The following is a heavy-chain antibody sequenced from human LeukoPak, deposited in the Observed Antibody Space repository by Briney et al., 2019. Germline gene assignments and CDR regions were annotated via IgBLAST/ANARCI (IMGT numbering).Heavy chain of an antibody. V-gene: IGHV4-4*02. CDR2: IYHSGST. J-gene: IGHJ3*02. D-gene: IGHD5-12*01. CDR1: GGSISSSNW. CDR3: ARVPDIVATIQAFDI. Sequence: SETLSLTCAVSGGSISSSNWWSWVRQPPGKGLEWIGEIYHSGSTNYNPSLKSRVTISVDKSKNQFSLKLSSVTAADTAVYYCARVPDIVATIQAFDIWGQGTMVTVSS.